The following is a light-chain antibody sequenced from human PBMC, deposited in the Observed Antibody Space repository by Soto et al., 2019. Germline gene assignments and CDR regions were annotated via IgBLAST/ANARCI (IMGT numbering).Light chain of an antibody. V-gene: IGKV3-20*01. CDR2: GAS. CDR3: QQYGSSPDSQWT. Sequence: EIVLTQSPGTLSLSPGERATLSCRASQSVSSSYLAWYQQKPGQAPRLLIYGASSRATGIPDRFSGSGSGTDFTLTISRLEPEDFAVYYCQQYGSSPDSQWTFGQGTKVEIK. CDR1: QSVSSSY. J-gene: IGKJ1*01.